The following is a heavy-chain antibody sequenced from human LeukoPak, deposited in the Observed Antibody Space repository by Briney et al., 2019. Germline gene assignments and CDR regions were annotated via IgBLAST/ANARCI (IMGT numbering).Heavy chain of an antibody. J-gene: IGHJ6*03. CDR1: GYTFTSYD. CDR3: ARGPSGSWSSRVRYMDV. CDR2: MNPNSGNT. Sequence: ASVKASCKASGYTFTSYDINWVRQATGQGLEWMGWMNPNSGNTGYAQKFQGRVTITWNTSISTAFMDLSSLRSGDTAVYYCARGPSGSWSSRVRYMDVWGKGTTVTVSS. V-gene: IGHV1-8*03. D-gene: IGHD6-13*01.